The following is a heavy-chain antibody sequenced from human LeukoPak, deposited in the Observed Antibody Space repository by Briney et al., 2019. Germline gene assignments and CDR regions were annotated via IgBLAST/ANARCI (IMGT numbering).Heavy chain of an antibody. Sequence: PGGTLRLSCAASGFTLSSYETNWVRQAPGKGLERVSYISSSGSTIYYADPAKGRFTISRDNANISLYLQMNSLRAGDMSVYYCAELGITMIGGVWGKGTTVTISS. CDR1: GFTLSSYE. CDR3: AELGITMIGGV. D-gene: IGHD3-10*02. J-gene: IGHJ6*04. CDR2: ISSSGSTI. V-gene: IGHV3-48*03.